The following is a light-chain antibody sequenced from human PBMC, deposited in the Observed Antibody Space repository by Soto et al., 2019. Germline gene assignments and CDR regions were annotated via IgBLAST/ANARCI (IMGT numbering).Light chain of an antibody. CDR3: SSYAGSIYV. J-gene: IGLJ1*01. Sequence: QSALTQPPSASGSPGQSVTISCTGTSSDVGGYNFVSWYQHHPGKAPTLIIYEVTKRPSGVPDRFSGSRSGNTASLTVSGLQTEDEADYYCSSYAGSIYVFGTGTKLTVL. CDR2: EVT. CDR1: SSDVGGYNF. V-gene: IGLV2-8*01.